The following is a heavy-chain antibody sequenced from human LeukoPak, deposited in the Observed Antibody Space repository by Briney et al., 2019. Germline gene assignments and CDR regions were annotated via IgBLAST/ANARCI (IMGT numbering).Heavy chain of an antibody. J-gene: IGHJ4*02. CDR3: ARLAVADDY. Sequence: GGSLRLSCAASGFTFSSSWMHWVRQAPGKGLEWVAVISYDGSNKYYADSVKGRFTISRDNSKNTLYLQMSSLRAEDTAVYYCARLAVADDYWGQGTLVTVSS. CDR1: GFTFSSSW. D-gene: IGHD6-19*01. CDR2: ISYDGSNK. V-gene: IGHV3-30-3*01.